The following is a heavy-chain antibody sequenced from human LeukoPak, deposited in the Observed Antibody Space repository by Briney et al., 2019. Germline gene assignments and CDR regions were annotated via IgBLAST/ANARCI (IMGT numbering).Heavy chain of an antibody. Sequence: GGSLRLSCAASEFSVGSNYMTWVRQAPGKGLEWVSAISGSGGSTYYADSVKGRFTISRDNSKNTLYLQMNSLRAEDTAVYYCAKDRIVGATDAFDIWGQGTMVAVSS. D-gene: IGHD1-26*01. J-gene: IGHJ3*02. CDR1: EFSVGSNY. CDR2: ISGSGGST. V-gene: IGHV3-23*01. CDR3: AKDRIVGATDAFDI.